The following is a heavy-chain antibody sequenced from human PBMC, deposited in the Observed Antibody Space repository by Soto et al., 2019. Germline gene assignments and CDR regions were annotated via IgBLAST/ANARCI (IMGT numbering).Heavy chain of an antibody. J-gene: IGHJ6*02. CDR2: IRSKAYGGTT. V-gene: IGHV3-49*03. CDR3: SRVRDYRNYVYYGLDV. CDR1: GFIRGGYG. D-gene: IGHD4-4*01. Sequence: GSLRRACAASGFIRGGYGMSWFRQAPGKRLEWVGFIRSKAYGGTTEYAAAVKGRFTISRDDSKSIAYMQLNSLRTEDTAVYYCSRVRDYRNYVYYGLDVWGQGTKVTVYS.